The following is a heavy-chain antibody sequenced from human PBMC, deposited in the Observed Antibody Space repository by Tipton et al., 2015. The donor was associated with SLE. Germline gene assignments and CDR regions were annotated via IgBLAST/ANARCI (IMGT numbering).Heavy chain of an antibody. CDR1: GGSFSSYY. V-gene: IGHV4-39*01. CDR2: IYYSGST. CDR3: ARAHVLLDAFDI. J-gene: IGHJ3*02. D-gene: IGHD3-10*01. Sequence: TLSLTCAVYGGSFSSYYWGWIRQPPGKGLEWIGSIYYSGSTYYNPSLKSRVTISVDTSKNQFSLKLSSVTAADTAVYYCARAHVLLDAFDIWGQGTMVTVSS.